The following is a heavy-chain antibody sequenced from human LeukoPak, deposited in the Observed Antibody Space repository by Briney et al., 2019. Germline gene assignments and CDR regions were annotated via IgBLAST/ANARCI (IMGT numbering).Heavy chain of an antibody. CDR3: ARDGLYDFWSGNYYMDV. CDR2: ISAYNGNT. V-gene: IGHV1-18*01. J-gene: IGHJ6*03. Sequence: ASVKVSCKASGYTFTSYGIIWVRQAPGQGLEWMGWISAYNGNTNYAQKLQGRVTMTTDTSTSTAYMELRSLRSDDTAVYYCARDGLYDFWSGNYYMDVWGKGTTVTVPS. D-gene: IGHD3-3*01. CDR1: GYTFTSYG.